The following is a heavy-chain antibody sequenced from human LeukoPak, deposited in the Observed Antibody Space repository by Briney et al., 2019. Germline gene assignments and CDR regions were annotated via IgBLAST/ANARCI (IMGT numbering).Heavy chain of an antibody. D-gene: IGHD3-3*01. CDR3: ARLSLTWSGSSTYYFDY. V-gene: IGHV5-51*01. CDR1: GYSFTSHW. J-gene: IGHJ4*02. Sequence: GESLKISCKGSGYSFTSHWIGWVRQMPGKGLEWMGIIYLGDSDTRYSPSFQGQVTISADKSISTAYLQWSSLKASDTAMYYCARLSLTWSGSSTYYFDYWGQGTLVTVSS. CDR2: IYLGDSDT.